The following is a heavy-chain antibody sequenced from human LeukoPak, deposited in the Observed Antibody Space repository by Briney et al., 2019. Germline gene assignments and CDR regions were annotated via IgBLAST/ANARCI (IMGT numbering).Heavy chain of an antibody. CDR2: ITGSGGTT. CDR1: GFTFNNFA. J-gene: IGHJ6*02. D-gene: IGHD6-13*01. CDR3: AKDKRYSSSSYYYYGMDV. V-gene: IGHV3-23*01. Sequence: PGGSLRLSCAASGFTFNNFAMSWVRQTPGEGLEWVSSITGSGGTTYYADSVRGRFTISRDNSKDTLYLQMNSLRAEDSAVYYCAKDKRYSSSSYYYYGMDVWGQGTTVTVSS.